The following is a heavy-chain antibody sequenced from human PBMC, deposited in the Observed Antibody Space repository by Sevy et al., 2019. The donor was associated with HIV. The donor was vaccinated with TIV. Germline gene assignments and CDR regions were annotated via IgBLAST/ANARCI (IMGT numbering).Heavy chain of an antibody. V-gene: IGHV3-9*01. CDR2: ISWNSGSI. J-gene: IGHJ6*02. D-gene: IGHD3-10*01. Sequence: GGSLRLSCAASGFTFDDYAMHWVRQAPGKGLEWVSGISWNSGSIGYADSVKGRFTISRDNAKNSLYLQMNSLRAEDTALYYCAKDNLREMVRGVISASGGMDVWGQGTTVTVSS. CDR3: AKDNLREMVRGVISASGGMDV. CDR1: GFTFDDYA.